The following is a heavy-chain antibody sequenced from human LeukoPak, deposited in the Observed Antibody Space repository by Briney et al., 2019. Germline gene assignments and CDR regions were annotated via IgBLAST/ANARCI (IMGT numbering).Heavy chain of an antibody. V-gene: IGHV3-7*01. CDR1: GFTFSSYW. D-gene: IGHD4-17*01. Sequence: GGSLRLSCAASGFTFSSYWMSWVRQAPGKGLEWVANIKQDGSEKSYVDSVKGRFTISRDNTKNSLYLQMNSLRAEDTAVYFCARDFDGPRASDYWGQGISVTVSS. CDR3: ARDFDGPRASDY. CDR2: IKQDGSEK. J-gene: IGHJ4*02.